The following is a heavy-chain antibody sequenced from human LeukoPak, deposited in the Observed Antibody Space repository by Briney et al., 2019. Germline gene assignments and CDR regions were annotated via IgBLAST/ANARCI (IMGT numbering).Heavy chain of an antibody. V-gene: IGHV3-7*01. J-gene: IGHJ4*02. CDR1: GFTFTRDW. CDR2: IKQDGSEK. D-gene: IGHD5-18*01. CDR3: ATLDTAMVTNFGY. Sequence: GGSLRLSCAASGFTFTRDWMSWVRQAPGKGLEWVAMIKQDGSEKHYVDSVKGRFTISSDNTKNSLYLQMNRLRAEDTALYYCATLDTAMVTNFGYWGQGTLVTVSS.